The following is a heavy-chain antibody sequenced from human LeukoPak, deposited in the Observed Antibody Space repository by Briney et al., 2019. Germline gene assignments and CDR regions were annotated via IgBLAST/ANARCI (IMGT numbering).Heavy chain of an antibody. CDR1: GYTFTSYG. J-gene: IGHJ4*02. CDR2: ISGDNGDI. CDR3: ARDRYGVRSGSCDY. D-gene: IGHD1-26*01. V-gene: IGHV1-18*01. Sequence: ASVKVSCKASGYTFTSYGISWVRQAPGQGLEWMGWISGDNGDINYAQKLQGRVTMTTDTSTSTAYMELRSLRYDDTAVYYCARDRYGVRSGSCDYWGQGTLVTVSS.